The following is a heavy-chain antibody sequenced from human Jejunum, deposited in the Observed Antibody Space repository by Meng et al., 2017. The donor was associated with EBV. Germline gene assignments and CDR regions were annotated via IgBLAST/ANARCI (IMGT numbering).Heavy chain of an antibody. CDR2: INENGRTT. CDR3: SRDLAGPYDD. J-gene: IGHJ4*02. V-gene: IGHV3-74*01. CDR1: GFTFSTYW. Sequence: GQLGDAGGHLVQPGGSLRLSCAASGFTFSTYWMHWVRQAPGKGLVWISRINENGRTTTYADSVKGRFTISRDNTKNTLYLQMNNLRAEDTAVYFCSRDLAGPYDDWGQGTLVTVSS.